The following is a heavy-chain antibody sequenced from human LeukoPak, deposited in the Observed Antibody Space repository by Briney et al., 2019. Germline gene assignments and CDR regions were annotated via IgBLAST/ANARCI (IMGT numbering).Heavy chain of an antibody. V-gene: IGHV4-34*01. J-gene: IGHJ6*03. CDR1: GGSFSGYY. Sequence: SETLSLTCAVYGGSFSGYYWSWIRQPPGKGLEWIGEINHSGSTNYNPSLKSRVTISVDTSKNQFSLKLSSMTAADTAVYYCARVPSYYYMDVWGKGTTVTVSS. CDR2: INHSGST. CDR3: ARVPSYYYMDV.